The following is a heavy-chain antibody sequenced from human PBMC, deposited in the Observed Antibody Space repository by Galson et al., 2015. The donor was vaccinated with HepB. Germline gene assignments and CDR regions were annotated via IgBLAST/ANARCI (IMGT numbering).Heavy chain of an antibody. Sequence: LRLSCAASGFTFGNYGMHWVRQAPGKGLEWVAVIWYDGDPKYYADSVKGRFTVSRDTSKSTLYLQMNSLRVGDTAVYYCAGGPPRERDIWSRHYTRPDFWGQGTLVTVSS. CDR1: GFTFGNYG. D-gene: IGHD3-3*01. CDR3: AGGPPRERDIWSRHYTRPDF. J-gene: IGHJ4*02. V-gene: IGHV3-33*01. CDR2: IWYDGDPK.